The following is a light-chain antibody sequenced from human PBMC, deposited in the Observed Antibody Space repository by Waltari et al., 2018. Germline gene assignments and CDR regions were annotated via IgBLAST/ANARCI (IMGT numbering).Light chain of an antibody. Sequence: EIVLTQSPATLSLSPGERATLSCRASQSVSSSLAWYQQTPGQAPRLLIYDASNRAPGIPARFSGSRSGTDFTLTISSLEPEDFTVYYCQLRTNLMFTFGQGSKLEI. J-gene: IGKJ2*01. V-gene: IGKV3-11*01. CDR2: DAS. CDR1: QSVSSS. CDR3: QLRTNLMFT.